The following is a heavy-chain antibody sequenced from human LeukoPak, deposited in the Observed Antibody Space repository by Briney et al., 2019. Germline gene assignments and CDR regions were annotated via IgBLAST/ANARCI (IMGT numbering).Heavy chain of an antibody. CDR1: GFTFSSYA. Sequence: GGSLRLSCAASGFTFSSYAMHWVRQAPGKGLEWVAVISYDGSNKYYADSVKGRFTISRDNSKNTLYLQMNSLRAEDTAVYYCARDPTAMVRGVIRPDYYYYGMDVWGQGTTVTVSS. D-gene: IGHD3-10*01. CDR3: ARDPTAMVRGVIRPDYYYYGMDV. CDR2: ISYDGSNK. V-gene: IGHV3-30-3*01. J-gene: IGHJ6*02.